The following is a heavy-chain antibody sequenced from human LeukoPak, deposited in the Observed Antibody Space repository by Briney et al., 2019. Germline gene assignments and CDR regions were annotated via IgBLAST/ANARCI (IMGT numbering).Heavy chain of an antibody. CDR3: ARIQVWPLHYIDY. CDR2: INHRGDT. V-gene: IGHV4-34*01. J-gene: IGHJ4*02. CDR1: GGSFSDYY. D-gene: IGHD2-15*01. Sequence: PSETLSLTCAVSGGSFSDYYWSWIRQPPGKGLEWIGEINHRGDTKYNPSLKSRVTISVDTSKNQFSLKVSSVTAADTAVYYCARIQVWPLHYIDYWGQGTLVTVSS.